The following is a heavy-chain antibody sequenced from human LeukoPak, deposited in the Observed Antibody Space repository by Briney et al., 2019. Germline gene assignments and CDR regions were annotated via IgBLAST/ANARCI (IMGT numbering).Heavy chain of an antibody. Sequence: ASVKVSCKASGYTFTSYGISWERQAPGQGLEWMGWISAYNGNTNYAQKLQGRVTMTTDTSTSTAYMELRSLRSDDTAVYYCARDTPAMVQGVIIPFDYWGQGTLVTVSS. V-gene: IGHV1-18*01. CDR3: ARDTPAMVQGVIIPFDY. D-gene: IGHD3-10*01. CDR1: GYTFTSYG. J-gene: IGHJ4*02. CDR2: ISAYNGNT.